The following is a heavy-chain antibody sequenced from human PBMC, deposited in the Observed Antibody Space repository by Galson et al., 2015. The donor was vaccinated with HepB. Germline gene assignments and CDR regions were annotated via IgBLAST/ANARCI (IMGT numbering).Heavy chain of an antibody. CDR2: IYHSGST. D-gene: IGHD3-22*01. Sequence: TLSLTCAVSGGSISSGGYSWSWIRQPPGKGLEWIGYIYHSGSTYYNPSLKSRVTISLDRSKNQFSLKLSSLTAADTAVYYCARSGFYPYYFDYWGQGTLVTVSS. J-gene: IGHJ4*02. V-gene: IGHV4-30-2*01. CDR1: GGSISSGGYS. CDR3: ARSGFYPYYFDY.